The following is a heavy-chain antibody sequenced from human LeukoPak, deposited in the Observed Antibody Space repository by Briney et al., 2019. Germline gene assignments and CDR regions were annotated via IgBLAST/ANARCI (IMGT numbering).Heavy chain of an antibody. CDR3: AKGGGATVPFDN. J-gene: IGHJ4*02. D-gene: IGHD4-11*01. CDR2: ISYDGNNK. Sequence: GRPLRLSCAASGFTFSRHAMHWVRQAPGKGLEWVAVISYDGNNKYYADSVKGRFTISRDNSKNTLYLQMSSLRAEGTAVYYCAKGGGATVPFDNWGQGTLVTVSS. CDR1: GFTFSRHA. V-gene: IGHV3-30-3*01.